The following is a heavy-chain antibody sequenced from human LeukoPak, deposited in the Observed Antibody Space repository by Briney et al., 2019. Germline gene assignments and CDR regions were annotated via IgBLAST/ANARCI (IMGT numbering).Heavy chain of an antibody. Sequence: SETLSLTCTVSGGSLHNYYWSWIRQPPGKGLEWIGSIYYSGSTYYNLSLKSRVTISVDTSKNQFSLKLSSVTAADTAVYYCARGAELLWFGELLTRPDYYYYYMDVRGKGTTVTISS. CDR1: GGSLHNYY. CDR3: ARGAELLWFGELLTRPDYYYYYMDV. V-gene: IGHV4-39*01. D-gene: IGHD3-10*01. CDR2: IYYSGST. J-gene: IGHJ6*03.